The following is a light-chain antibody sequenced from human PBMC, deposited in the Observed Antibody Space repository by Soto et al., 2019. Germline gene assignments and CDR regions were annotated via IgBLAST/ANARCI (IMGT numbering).Light chain of an antibody. Sequence: EIVMTQSPATLSVSPGERATLSCRASQTISSDLAWYQQKPGQAPRLLVSGASTRATDIPARFSGSGSGIEFTLTISSLQSEDFAVYYCQQYNKWPGTFGQGTKVEIK. V-gene: IGKV3-15*01. CDR1: QTISSD. J-gene: IGKJ2*01. CDR2: GAS. CDR3: QQYNKWPGT.